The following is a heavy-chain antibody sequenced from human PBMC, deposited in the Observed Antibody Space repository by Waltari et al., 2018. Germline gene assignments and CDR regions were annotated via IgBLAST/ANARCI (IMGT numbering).Heavy chain of an antibody. J-gene: IGHJ5*02. CDR2: MNPKSGNT. CDR3: ARSNSSSWFENWFDP. D-gene: IGHD6-13*01. Sequence: QVQLVQSGAEVKKPGASVKVSCKASGYTFTSYDINWVRQATGQGLEWMGWMNPKSGNTGYAQKFQGRVTMTRNTSISTAYMELSSLRSEDTAVYYCARSNSSSWFENWFDPWGQGTLVTVSS. V-gene: IGHV1-8*01. CDR1: GYTFTSYD.